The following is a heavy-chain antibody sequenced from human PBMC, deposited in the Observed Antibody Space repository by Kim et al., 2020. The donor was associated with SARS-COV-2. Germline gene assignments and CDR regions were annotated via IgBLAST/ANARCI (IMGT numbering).Heavy chain of an antibody. Sequence: SETLSLTCAVYGGSFSGYYWSWIRQPPGKGLEWIGEINHSGSTNYNPSLKSRVTISVDTSKNQFSLKLSSVTAADTAVYYCARETAMVTGRFDYWGQGTLVTVSS. D-gene: IGHD5-18*01. CDR2: INHSGST. CDR1: GGSFSGYY. V-gene: IGHV4-34*01. CDR3: ARETAMVTGRFDY. J-gene: IGHJ4*02.